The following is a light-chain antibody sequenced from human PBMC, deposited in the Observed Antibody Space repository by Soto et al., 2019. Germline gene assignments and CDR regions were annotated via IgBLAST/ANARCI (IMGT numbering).Light chain of an antibody. CDR3: QQYGSSST. CDR1: QSVSSNS. J-gene: IGKJ1*01. V-gene: IGKV3-20*01. Sequence: EILFTQSPGTLSLSPGERATLSCRASQSVSSNSLAWYQQKPGEAPRLLIYGASSRATGIPDRLSGSGSGTDFTLTVSRLEPEDFAVYYCQQYGSSSTFGQGTKVDIK. CDR2: GAS.